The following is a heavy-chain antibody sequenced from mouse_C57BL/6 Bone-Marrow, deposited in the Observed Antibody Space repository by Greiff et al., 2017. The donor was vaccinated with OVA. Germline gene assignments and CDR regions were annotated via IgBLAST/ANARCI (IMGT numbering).Heavy chain of an antibody. CDR3: TRGYSNYYAMDY. Sequence: VQLQQSGAELVRPGASVTLSCKASGYTFTDYEMHWVKQTPVHGLEWIGAIDPETGGTAYNQQFKGTVILTVDKYYSTAYMELRSLTSEYSAVYYYTRGYSNYYAMDYWGQGTSVTVSS. D-gene: IGHD2-5*01. J-gene: IGHJ4*01. V-gene: IGHV1-15*01. CDR2: IDPETGGT. CDR1: GYTFTDYE.